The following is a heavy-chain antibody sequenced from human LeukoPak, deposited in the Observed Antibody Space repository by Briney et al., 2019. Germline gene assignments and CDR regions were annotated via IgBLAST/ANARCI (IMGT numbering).Heavy chain of an antibody. CDR2: IKQDGSEK. CDR1: GFTFSSYW. V-gene: IGHV3-7*01. J-gene: IGHJ6*04. Sequence: GGSLRLSCAASGFTFSSYWMSWVRQAPGKGLEWVANIKQDGSEKYYVDSVKGRFTISRDNAKSSLYLQMNSLRAEDTAVYYCAELGITRIGGVWGKGTTVTISS. D-gene: IGHD3-10*02. CDR3: AELGITRIGGV.